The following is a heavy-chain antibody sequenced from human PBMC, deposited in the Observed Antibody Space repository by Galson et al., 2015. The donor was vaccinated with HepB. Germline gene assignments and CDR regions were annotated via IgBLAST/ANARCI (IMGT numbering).Heavy chain of an antibody. CDR1: GYTFTGYY. CDR2: INPNSGGT. Sequence: SVKVSCKASGYTFTGYYMHWVRQAPGQGLEWMGWINPNSGGTNYAQKFQGWVTMTRDTSISTAYMELSRLRSDDTAVYYCARVHGDYYYGMDVWGQGTTVTVSS. D-gene: IGHD4-17*01. CDR3: ARVHGDYYYGMDV. V-gene: IGHV1-2*04. J-gene: IGHJ6*02.